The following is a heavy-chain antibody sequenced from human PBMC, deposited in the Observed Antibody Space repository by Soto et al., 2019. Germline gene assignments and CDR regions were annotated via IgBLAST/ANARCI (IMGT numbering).Heavy chain of an antibody. CDR2: INPNNGAT. D-gene: IGHD3-3*01. Sequence: GASVKVSCKASGYTFIDYYLFWVRQAPGQGLEWVAWINPNNGATTYAQKFQGRVTMTRDTSIATVYLELTGLQSDDTAVYFCARSRSRWAASLNSWGQGTVATVSS. J-gene: IGHJ4*02. V-gene: IGHV1-2*02. CDR3: ARSRSRWAASLNS. CDR1: GYTFIDYY.